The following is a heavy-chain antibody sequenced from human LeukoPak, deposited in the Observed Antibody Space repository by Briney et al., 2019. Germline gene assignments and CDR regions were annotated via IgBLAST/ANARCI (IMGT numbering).Heavy chain of an antibody. D-gene: IGHD3-22*01. CDR1: GYSFTSYW. CDR3: ARLFYHYDGSGYSSYYYYYYYMDV. CDR2: IYPGNSDT. Sequence: GESLKISCKGSGYSFTSYWIGWVRQMPGKVLEWMGIIYPGNSDTRYSPSFQGKVTISADKSISTAYLQWSSLKASDTAMYYCARLFYHYDGSGYSSYYYYYYYMDVWGKGTTVTVSS. J-gene: IGHJ6*03. V-gene: IGHV5-51*01.